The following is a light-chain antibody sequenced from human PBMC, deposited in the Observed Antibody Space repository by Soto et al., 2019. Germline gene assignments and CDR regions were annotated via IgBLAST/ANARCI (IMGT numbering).Light chain of an antibody. CDR3: QQYYSYPFT. J-gene: IGKJ3*01. CDR1: QAIRND. Sequence: DIQMTQSPSSLSASVGDRVTITCRASQAIRNDLGWYQQKPGKAPKLLIYAASTLQSGVPSRFSGSGSGTDFTLTISCLQSEDFATYYCQQYYSYPFTFGPGTKVDIK. CDR2: AAS. V-gene: IGKV1-17*01.